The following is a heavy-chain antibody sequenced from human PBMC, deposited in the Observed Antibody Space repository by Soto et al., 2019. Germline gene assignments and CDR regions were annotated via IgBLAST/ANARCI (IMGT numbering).Heavy chain of an antibody. CDR2: IKEDGSEK. J-gene: IGHJ4*02. CDR3: ARVRPGNYRDY. Sequence: EVLLVESGGGLVQPGGSLRLSCAASGFTFSTFWMDWVRQAPGKGLEWVAKIKEDGSEKYYADSVKGRFIISRDNARNSVYLQMNSLSAEDKAVYYCARVRPGNYRDYWGQGTLVTVSS. V-gene: IGHV3-7*03. D-gene: IGHD3-10*01. CDR1: GFTFSTFW.